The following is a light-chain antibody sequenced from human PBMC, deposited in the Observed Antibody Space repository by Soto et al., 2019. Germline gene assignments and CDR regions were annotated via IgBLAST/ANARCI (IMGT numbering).Light chain of an antibody. CDR1: TSNIGSNA. CDR3: EAWADSPSGLYV. Sequence: QSVRTQPPSASGTPGEGVTISCSGSTSNIGSNAVYWYQQVPGTAPKLLIQSSSHRPSAVPDRFSGSKSGTSASLAISALRSEDEADYYCEAWADSPSGLYVFGHRTMGTVL. V-gene: IGLV1-47*02. CDR2: SSS. J-gene: IGLJ1*01.